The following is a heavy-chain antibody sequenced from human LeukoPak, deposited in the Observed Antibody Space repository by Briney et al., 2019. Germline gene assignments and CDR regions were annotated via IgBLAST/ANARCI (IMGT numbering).Heavy chain of an antibody. Sequence: GGSLRLSCAASGFTFDDYGMSWVRQAPGKGLEWVSGINWNGGSTGYADSVKGRFTISRDNAKNSLYLQMNSLRAEDAAVYYCAKAPVTSCRGAFCYPFDSWGQGTLVTVSS. J-gene: IGHJ4*02. CDR2: INWNGGST. CDR1: GFTFDDYG. V-gene: IGHV3-20*04. CDR3: AKAPVTSCRGAFCYPFDS. D-gene: IGHD2-15*01.